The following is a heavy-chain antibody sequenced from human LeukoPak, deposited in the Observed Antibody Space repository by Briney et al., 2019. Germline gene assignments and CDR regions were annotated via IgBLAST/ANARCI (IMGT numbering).Heavy chain of an antibody. V-gene: IGHV4-59*12. CDR3: ARETYSGSQRGFDY. CDR2: IYYSGST. CDR1: GFTFSSYA. Sequence: PGGSLRLSCAASGFTFSSYAMSWIRQPPGKGLEWIGYIYYSGSTNYNPSLKSRVTILSDMSKNQFSLKLSSVTAADTAVYYCARETYSGSQRGFDYWGQGTLVTVSS. D-gene: IGHD1-26*01. J-gene: IGHJ4*02.